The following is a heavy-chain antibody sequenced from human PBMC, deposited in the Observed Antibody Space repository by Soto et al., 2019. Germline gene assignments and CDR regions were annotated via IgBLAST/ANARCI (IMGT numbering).Heavy chain of an antibody. D-gene: IGHD1-7*01. V-gene: IGHV3-30*18. Sequence: QVQLVESGGGVVLPGRSLTLSCAASGFTLSSTVMHWVRQAPGKGLEWVAVISYDAKNKYYADSVKGRFTISRDSSENTLYLQMSSLRPEDTAVYYCAKDGGYNWNYDPVYYYGMDVWGQGTTVTVSS. CDR1: GFTLSSTV. J-gene: IGHJ6*02. CDR3: AKDGGYNWNYDPVYYYGMDV. CDR2: ISYDAKNK.